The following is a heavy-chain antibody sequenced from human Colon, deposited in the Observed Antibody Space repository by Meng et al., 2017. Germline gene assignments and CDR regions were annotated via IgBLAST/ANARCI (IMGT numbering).Heavy chain of an antibody. CDR1: GFTFSNHG. CDR3: ARITSSAADH. CDR2: VGGGGDTT. J-gene: IGHJ4*02. V-gene: IGHV3-23*01. Sequence: GESLKISCVGSGFTFSNHGMSWARHAPGKGLEWVSAVGGGGDTTYYAYSAKGRFTISRDNSKNTMYLQMNNLRAEGADVYYSARITSSAADHWGQETMVTVSS.